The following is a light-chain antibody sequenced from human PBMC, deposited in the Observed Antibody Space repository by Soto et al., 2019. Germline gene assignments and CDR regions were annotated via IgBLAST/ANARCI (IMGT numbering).Light chain of an antibody. CDR1: QSVSSN. CDR3: QQSYSIRSWT. Sequence: IVMTQSPATLSVSPGERATLSCRASQSVSSNLAWYQQKPGQAPRLLIYDASNRATGIPDRFSGSGSGTDFTLTINSLQPEDFGTYYCQQSYSIRSWTFGQGTKVDIK. CDR2: DAS. J-gene: IGKJ1*01. V-gene: IGKV3D-15*01.